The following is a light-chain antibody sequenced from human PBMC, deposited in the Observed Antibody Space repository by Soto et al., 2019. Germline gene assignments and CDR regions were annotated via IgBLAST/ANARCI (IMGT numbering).Light chain of an antibody. J-gene: IGLJ2*01. CDR2: EVS. Sequence: QSALTQPASVSGSPGQSITISCTGTSTDIGGYTFVSWYQQHPGKGPELLIYEVSNRPSGVSSRFSGSKAGNTASLTIAGLRAEDQADYYCSSHRSDITVVFGGGTQLTVL. CDR1: STDIGGYTF. V-gene: IGLV2-14*01. CDR3: SSHRSDITVV.